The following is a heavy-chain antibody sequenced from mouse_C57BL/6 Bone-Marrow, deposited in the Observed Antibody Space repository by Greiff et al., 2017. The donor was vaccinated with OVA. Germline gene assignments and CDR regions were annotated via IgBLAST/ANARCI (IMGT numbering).Heavy chain of an antibody. CDR1: GYTFTDYE. Sequence: QVQLQQSGAELVRPGASVTLSCKASGYTFTDYEMHLVKQTPVHSLEWIGAIDPETVGTAYNQKFKGKAILTADKSSSTAYMELRSLTSEDSAVYYCTRRPLLNYYAMDYWGQGTSVTVAS. CDR3: TRRPLLNYYAMDY. V-gene: IGHV1-15*01. J-gene: IGHJ4*01. D-gene: IGHD2-10*01. CDR2: IDPETVGT.